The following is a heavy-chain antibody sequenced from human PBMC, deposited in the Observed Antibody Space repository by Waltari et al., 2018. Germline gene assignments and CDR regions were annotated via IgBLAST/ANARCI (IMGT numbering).Heavy chain of an antibody. D-gene: IGHD1-26*01. CDR1: GDSFSSDNYY. V-gene: IGHV4-39*01. J-gene: IGHJ3*02. Sequence: QLQLQESGPGLVKPSETLSLTCTVSGDSFSSDNYYWGWIRQPPGKWPEWIGSVYYSGSTYDIPALKSRVTISIDTSKNQFSLMLSSVTAADTAVYYCARHYRADGGSFDIWGQGTMVTVSS. CDR3: ARHYRADGGSFDI. CDR2: VYYSGST.